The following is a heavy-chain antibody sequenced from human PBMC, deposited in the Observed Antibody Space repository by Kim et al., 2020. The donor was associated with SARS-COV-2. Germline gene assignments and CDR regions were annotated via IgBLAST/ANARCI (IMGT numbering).Heavy chain of an antibody. Sequence: ASVKVSCKASGYTFTGYYMHWVRPAPGQGLEWMGWINPNSGGTNYAQKFQGWVTMTRDTSISTAYMELSRLRSDDTAVYYCARVADRGVISYYFDYWGQGTLVTVSS. CDR2: INPNSGGT. V-gene: IGHV1-2*04. CDR3: ARVADRGVISYYFDY. CDR1: GYTFTGYY. J-gene: IGHJ4*02. D-gene: IGHD3-10*01.